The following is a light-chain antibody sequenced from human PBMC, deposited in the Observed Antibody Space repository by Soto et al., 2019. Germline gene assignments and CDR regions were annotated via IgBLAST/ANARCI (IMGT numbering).Light chain of an antibody. CDR3: QQAGRFPLT. V-gene: IGKV1-12*01. CDR1: QGVSNW. CDR2: ATS. Sequence: DIQLTQSPSSVSASVGDRITITCRASQGVSNWLAWYQQKPGRAPNLLIYATSSLHSGVPSRFSGSGSGTDYTLTIRSLQADDFATYYCQQAGRFPLTFGPGTKLYIK. J-gene: IGKJ3*01.